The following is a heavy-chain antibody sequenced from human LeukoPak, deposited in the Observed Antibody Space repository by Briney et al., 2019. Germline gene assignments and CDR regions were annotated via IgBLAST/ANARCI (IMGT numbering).Heavy chain of an antibody. Sequence: GGSLRLSCAASGFTFTSYVMHWVRQAPGKGLQYVSAISGDGITTYHADSVKGRFTISRDNSKNTLYLQTNSLRAEDTAVYYCARDWTATLDYWGQGTLVTVSS. V-gene: IGHV3-64*04. D-gene: IGHD2-15*01. CDR2: ISGDGITT. J-gene: IGHJ4*02. CDR3: ARDWTATLDY. CDR1: GFTFTSYV.